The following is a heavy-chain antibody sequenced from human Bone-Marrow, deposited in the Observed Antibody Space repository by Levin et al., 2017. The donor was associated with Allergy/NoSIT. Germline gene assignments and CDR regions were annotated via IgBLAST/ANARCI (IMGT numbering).Heavy chain of an antibody. V-gene: IGHV4-59*01. CDR1: GGSISSDY. D-gene: IGHD3-9*01. CDR2: IYSSGSSGSS. CDR3: AWVGYNILAGYSFYFDY. J-gene: IGHJ4*02. Sequence: SETLSLTCTVSGGSISSDYWSWIRQSPGKGLEWIGYIYSSGSSGSSNYNPSLQSRVTISVDTSKNQFSMRLSSVTAADTAVYYCAWVGYNILAGYSFYFDYWGQGALVTVST.